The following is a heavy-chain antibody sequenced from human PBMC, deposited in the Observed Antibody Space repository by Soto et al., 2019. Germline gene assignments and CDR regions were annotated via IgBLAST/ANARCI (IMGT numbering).Heavy chain of an antibody. D-gene: IGHD6-19*01. V-gene: IGHV3-64*01. J-gene: IGHJ6*03. CDR2: SSSNGVGT. CDR3: ARREQSDYYYMDV. CDR1: GFTFSNYA. Sequence: EVQLVESGGGLVQPGGSLRLSCAASGFTFSNYAMDWVRQAPGKVLEYVSGSSSNGVGTYYANSVKDRFTISRDNSKNTLYLQMGSLRAEDMAVYYCARREQSDYYYMDVWGKGTSVTVSS.